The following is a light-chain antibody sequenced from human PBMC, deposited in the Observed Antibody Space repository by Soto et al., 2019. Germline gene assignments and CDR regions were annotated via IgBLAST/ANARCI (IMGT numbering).Light chain of an antibody. J-gene: IGKJ1*01. CDR2: GAS. V-gene: IGKV3-20*01. CDR1: ESVRSSS. CDR3: QQYGSMWT. Sequence: EIVLTQSPGTLSLSPWERATLSCRASESVRSSSLAWYQHKPGQAPRLLISGASRRATDIPDRFSGSGSGTDFTLTIDRLEPEDFAVYYCQQYGSMWTFGQGTKVDIK.